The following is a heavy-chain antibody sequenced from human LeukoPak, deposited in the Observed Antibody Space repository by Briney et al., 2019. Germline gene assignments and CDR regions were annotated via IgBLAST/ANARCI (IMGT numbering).Heavy chain of an antibody. CDR2: ISRSNSYI. Sequence: PGGSLRLSCAASGFTFSSYEMNWVRQAPGKGLEWVSSISRSNSYIYYADSVKGRFTISRDNAKNSLYLQMNSLRAEDTAVYYCAREAASYSSSHYYLYMDVWGKGTTVTVSS. D-gene: IGHD6-6*01. CDR1: GFTFSSYE. J-gene: IGHJ6*03. V-gene: IGHV3-21*01. CDR3: AREAASYSSSHYYLYMDV.